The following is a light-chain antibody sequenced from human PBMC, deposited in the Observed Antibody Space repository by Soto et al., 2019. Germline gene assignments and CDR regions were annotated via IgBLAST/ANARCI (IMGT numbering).Light chain of an antibody. CDR2: AAS. J-gene: IGKJ5*01. CDR1: QGISSY. Sequence: DIQLTQSPSFLSASVGDRVTITCRASQGISSYLAWYQQKPGKAPKLLIYAASSRATGIPDRFSGSGFGTDFTLTISRLEPEDFALYYCQHYAGGSRITFGQGTRLEIK. CDR3: QHYAGGSRIT. V-gene: IGKV1-9*01.